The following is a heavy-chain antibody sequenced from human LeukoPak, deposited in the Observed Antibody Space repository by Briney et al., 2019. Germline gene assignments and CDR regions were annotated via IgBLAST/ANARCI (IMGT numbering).Heavy chain of an antibody. CDR2: ISTSGSTL. D-gene: IGHD1-14*01. V-gene: IGHV3-48*01. Sequence: GGSLRLSCAASGITFSIYNMNWVRQAPGKGLEWVSYISTSGSTLHYADSVKGRFTVSRDNANNSLYLQMNSLRAEDTAVYYCAREHGNYLRHWGQGTLVTSSS. CDR1: GITFSIYN. CDR3: AREHGNYLRH. J-gene: IGHJ4*02.